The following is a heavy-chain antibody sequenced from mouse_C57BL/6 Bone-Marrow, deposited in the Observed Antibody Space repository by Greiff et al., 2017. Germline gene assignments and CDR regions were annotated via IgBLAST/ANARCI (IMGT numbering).Heavy chain of an antibody. CDR1: GYTFTSYG. V-gene: IGHV1-81*01. Sequence: QVQLKESGAELARPGASVTLSCKASGYTFTSYGISWVKQRTGQGLEWIGEIYPRSGNTYYNEKFKGKATLTADKSSSTAYMELRSLTSEDSAVYFCARARYYYGSSYDAMDYWGQGTSVTVSS. CDR3: ARARYYYGSSYDAMDY. CDR2: IYPRSGNT. J-gene: IGHJ4*01. D-gene: IGHD1-1*01.